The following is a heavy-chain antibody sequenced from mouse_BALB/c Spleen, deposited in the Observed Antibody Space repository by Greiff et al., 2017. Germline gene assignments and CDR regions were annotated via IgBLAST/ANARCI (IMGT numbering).Heavy chain of an antibody. J-gene: IGHJ3*01. Sequence: EVQLQESGPSLVKPSQTLSLTCSVTGDSITSGYWNWIRKCPGNKLEYMGYISYSGSTYNNTSLKSRISITRDTSKNQYYLQLNSVSTEDTATYSVSEGADGYYAWFAYWGQGTLVTVSA. CDR1: GDSITSGY. CDR2: ISYSGST. V-gene: IGHV3-8*02. CDR3: SEGADGYYAWFAY. D-gene: IGHD2-3*01.